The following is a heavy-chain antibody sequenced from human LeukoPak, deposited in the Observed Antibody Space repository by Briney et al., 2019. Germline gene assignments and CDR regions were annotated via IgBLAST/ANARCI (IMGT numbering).Heavy chain of an antibody. CDR3: ARGSSSGFSDRAFDI. Sequence: PSETLSLTCTVSGDSISSYYWSWIRQPAGKGLEWIGRIHTSGSTNYNPSLKSRVTMSVDTSKNQISLKLSSVTAADTAVYYCARGSSSGFSDRAFDIWGQGTMVTVSS. V-gene: IGHV4-4*07. D-gene: IGHD6-6*01. CDR2: IHTSGST. J-gene: IGHJ3*02. CDR1: GDSISSYY.